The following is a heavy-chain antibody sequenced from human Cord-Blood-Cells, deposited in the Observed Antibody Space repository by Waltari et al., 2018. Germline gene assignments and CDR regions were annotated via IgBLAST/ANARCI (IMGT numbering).Heavy chain of an antibody. Sequence: QVQLQESAPGLVKPSETLSLTCPVPGGSISSYYWSWIRQPPGKGLEWIGYIYYSGSTNYNPSLKSRVTISVDTSKNQFSLKLSSVTAADTAVYYCARGNNVGDYYYYYGMDVWGQGTTVTVSS. CDR1: GGSISSYY. V-gene: IGHV4-59*01. CDR3: ARGNNVGDYYYYYGMDV. D-gene: IGHD4-17*01. CDR2: IYYSGST. J-gene: IGHJ6*02.